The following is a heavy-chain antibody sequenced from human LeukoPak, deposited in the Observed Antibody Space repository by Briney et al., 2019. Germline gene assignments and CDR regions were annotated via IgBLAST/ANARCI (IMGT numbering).Heavy chain of an antibody. CDR3: ASSNRRGYSYGYYNWFDP. Sequence: GALRLSCAASGFTFSSYAMHWVRQAPGKGLEWVAVISYDGSNKYYADSVKGRFTISRDNSKNTLYLQMNSLRAEDTAVYYCASSNRRGYSYGYYNWFDPWGQGTLVTVSS. CDR1: GFTFSSYA. V-gene: IGHV3-30*04. CDR2: ISYDGSNK. D-gene: IGHD5-18*01. J-gene: IGHJ5*02.